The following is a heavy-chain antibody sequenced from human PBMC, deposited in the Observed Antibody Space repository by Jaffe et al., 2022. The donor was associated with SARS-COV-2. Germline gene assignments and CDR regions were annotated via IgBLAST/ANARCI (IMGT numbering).Heavy chain of an antibody. CDR2: IRQDGSDK. V-gene: IGHV3-7*01. J-gene: IGHJ4*02. Sequence: EVQLVESGGTLVQPGGSLRLSCAVSGFTFSDHYMSWVRQAPGKGLEWVASIRQDGSDKYYVDSVRGRFTISRDNTKNLLYLQMDSLRAEDTAIVYCARGGGTFEYWGQGTLVTVSS. CDR1: GFTFSDHY. D-gene: IGHD3-16*01. CDR3: ARGGGTFEY.